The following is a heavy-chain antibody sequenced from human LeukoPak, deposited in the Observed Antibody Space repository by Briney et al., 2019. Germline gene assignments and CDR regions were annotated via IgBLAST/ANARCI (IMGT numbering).Heavy chain of an antibody. CDR3: AIDEPNYAPYDFDY. CDR2: IKSKADGETT. V-gene: IGHV3-15*01. CDR1: RFTFSNAW. J-gene: IGHJ4*02. D-gene: IGHD4/OR15-4a*01. Sequence: GGSLRLSCAASRFTFSNAWMNWVRQAPGKGLEWVGRIKSKADGETTDYAAPVKGRFTISRDDSSNMVYLQMSSLKIEDTAVYYCAIDEPNYAPYDFDYWGQGTLATVSS.